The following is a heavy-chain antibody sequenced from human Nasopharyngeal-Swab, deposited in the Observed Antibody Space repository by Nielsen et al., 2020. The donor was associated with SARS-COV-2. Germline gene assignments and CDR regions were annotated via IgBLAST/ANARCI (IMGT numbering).Heavy chain of an antibody. CDR3: ARESIAAAGPGMDV. CDR1: GFIFSSYW. D-gene: IGHD6-13*01. CDR2: IKSDGSST. J-gene: IGHJ6*02. Sequence: ESLKISCAASGFIFSSYWMHWVRQAPGKGLVWVSRIKSDGSSTSYADSVKGRFTISRDNAKNTLFLQMSSLRAEDTAVYYCARESIAAAGPGMDVWGQGTTVTVSS. V-gene: IGHV3-74*01.